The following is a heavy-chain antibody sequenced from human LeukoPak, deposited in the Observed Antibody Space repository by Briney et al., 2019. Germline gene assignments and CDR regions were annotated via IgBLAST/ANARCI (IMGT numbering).Heavy chain of an antibody. V-gene: IGHV7-4-1*02. Sequence: ASVKVSCKASGYTFTSFSLNWVRQAPGQGLEWMGWINTNTENPTYAQGFTGRFGFSLDASVSTAYLQITNLKSEDTAVYYCARTLTGEGQGATDIWGQGTLVTVSS. CDR3: ARTLTGEGQGATDI. CDR2: INTNTENP. CDR1: GYTFTSFS. D-gene: IGHD7-27*01. J-gene: IGHJ4*02.